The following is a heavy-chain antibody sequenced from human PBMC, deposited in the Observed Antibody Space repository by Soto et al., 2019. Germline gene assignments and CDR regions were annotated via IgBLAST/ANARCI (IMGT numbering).Heavy chain of an antibody. CDR1: GGSFRGYF. V-gene: IGHV4-34*01. J-gene: IGHJ4*02. CDR3: QGGDF. Sequence: SETLSLTCAVSGGSFRGYFWSWIRQSPDKGLEWIGEINDSGSTYYNPSFKSRLTISVDTSKSQISLTLTSVTATDSAVYYCQGGDFWGQGTRVTVSS. D-gene: IGHD3-16*01. CDR2: INDSGST.